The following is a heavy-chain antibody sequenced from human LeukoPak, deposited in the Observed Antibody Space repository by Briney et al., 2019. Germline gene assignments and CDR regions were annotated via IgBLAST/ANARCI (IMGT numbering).Heavy chain of an antibody. CDR1: GGSIYSRSNY. Sequence: SETLSLTCTVSGGSIYSRSNYWAWIRQPPGKGLEWIGAIYYSGTTFYNPSLKSRVTISVDTSKNQFSLKLTSVTADTAVYYCAKGLGTAMVKPNFDYWGQGTLVTVSS. D-gene: IGHD5-18*01. CDR2: IYYSGTT. J-gene: IGHJ4*02. CDR3: AKGLGTAMVKPNFDY. V-gene: IGHV4-39*01.